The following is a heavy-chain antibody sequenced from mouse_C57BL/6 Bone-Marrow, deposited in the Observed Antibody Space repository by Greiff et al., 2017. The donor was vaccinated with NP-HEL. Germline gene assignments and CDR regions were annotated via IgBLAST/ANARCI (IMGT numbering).Heavy chain of an antibody. CDR2: IDPETGGT. CDR3: TRSGYGSSYRYFDV. D-gene: IGHD1-1*01. CDR1: GYTFTDYE. J-gene: IGHJ1*03. V-gene: IGHV1-15*01. Sequence: VKLVESGAELVRPGASVTLSCKASGYTFTDYEMHWVKQTPVHGLEWIGAIDPETGGTAYNQKFKGKAILTADKSSSTAYMELRSLTSEDSAVYYCTRSGYGSSYRYFDVWGTGTTVTVSS.